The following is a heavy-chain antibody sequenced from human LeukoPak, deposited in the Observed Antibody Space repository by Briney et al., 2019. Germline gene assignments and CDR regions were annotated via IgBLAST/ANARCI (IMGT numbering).Heavy chain of an antibody. J-gene: IGHJ6*02. Sequence: ASVKVSGKASGYTFTSYGISWVRQAPGQGLEWMGWISAYNGNTKYAQKLQGRVTMTTDTSTSTAYMELRSLRSDDTAVYYCARDRADIVVVPAARDYYYYGMDVWGQGTTVTVSS. V-gene: IGHV1-18*01. CDR3: ARDRADIVVVPAARDYYYYGMDV. CDR2: ISAYNGNT. D-gene: IGHD2-2*01. CDR1: GYTFTSYG.